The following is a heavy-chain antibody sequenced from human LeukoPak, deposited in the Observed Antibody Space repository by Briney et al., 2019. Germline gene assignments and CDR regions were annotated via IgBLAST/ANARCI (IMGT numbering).Heavy chain of an antibody. J-gene: IGHJ6*03. D-gene: IGHD6-13*01. CDR2: IRYNGSNK. V-gene: IGHV3-30*02. CDR1: GFTFSSYG. CDR3: AKVPLIAAAGAPASRVNYYYYMDV. Sequence: PGGSLRLSCAASGFTFSSYGMHWVRQAPGKGLEWVAFIRYNGSNKYYADSVKGRFTISRDNSKNTLYLQMNSLRAEDTAVYYCAKVPLIAAAGAPASRVNYYYYMDVWGKGTTVTVSS.